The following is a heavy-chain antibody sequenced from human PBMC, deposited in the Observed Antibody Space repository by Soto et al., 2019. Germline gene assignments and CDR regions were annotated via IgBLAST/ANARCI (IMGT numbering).Heavy chain of an antibody. D-gene: IGHD5-12*01. J-gene: IGHJ6*02. V-gene: IGHV4-59*01. CDR2: IYYSGST. Sequence: SETLALTCTVSGDSIRSYYWTWIRQPPGKGLELIGYIYYSGSTRYNPSLKSRVTISVDMSKNQFSLKLSSVIAADTAVYYCARAYGGFDNGLDVWGQGTAVTVSS. CDR3: ARAYGGFDNGLDV. CDR1: GDSIRSYY.